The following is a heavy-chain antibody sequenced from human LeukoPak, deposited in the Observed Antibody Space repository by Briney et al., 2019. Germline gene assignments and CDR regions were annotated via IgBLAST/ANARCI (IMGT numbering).Heavy chain of an antibody. Sequence: SETLSLTCAVSGFSISSDKYWGWIRQPPGKGLEWIGSIYHTGSTYYNPSLKSRVTISVDTSKNQFSLKLNSVTAADTAVYYCARLSYYCYYMDVWGRGTTVTVSS. CDR3: ARLSYYCYYMDV. V-gene: IGHV4-38-2*01. CDR2: IYHTGST. D-gene: IGHD3-10*01. J-gene: IGHJ6*03. CDR1: GFSISSDKY.